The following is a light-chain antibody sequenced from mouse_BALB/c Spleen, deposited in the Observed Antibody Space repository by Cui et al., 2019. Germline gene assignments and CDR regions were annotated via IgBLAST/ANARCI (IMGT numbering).Light chain of an antibody. V-gene: IGKV6-14*01. CDR2: LAS. J-gene: IGKJ2*01. CDR3: LQHWNYPLT. Sequence: DIVMTQSQKFMSTSVGDRVSITCKASQNVRTAVAWYQQKPGQSPKALIYLASNRHTGVPDRFTGSGSGTDFTLTISNVRSEDLADYFCLQHWNYPLTFGGGTKLEIK. CDR1: QNVRTA.